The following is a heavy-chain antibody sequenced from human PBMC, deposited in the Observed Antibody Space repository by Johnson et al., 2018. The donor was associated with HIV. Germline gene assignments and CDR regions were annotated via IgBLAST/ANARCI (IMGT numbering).Heavy chain of an antibody. CDR3: ARGRKDIEAADGLDNDAFDM. Sequence: QVQLVESGGGLVKPGRSLRLSCSASGFTFSSSAMHWVRQAPGKGLEWVAVISYDGSNKYYADSVKGRFTISRDNSKDTLYLQMDSLRAEDSALYYCARGRKDIEAADGLDNDAFDMWGQGTLVTVSS. V-gene: IGHV3-30*04. J-gene: IGHJ3*02. D-gene: IGHD6-13*01. CDR1: GFTFSSSA. CDR2: ISYDGSNK.